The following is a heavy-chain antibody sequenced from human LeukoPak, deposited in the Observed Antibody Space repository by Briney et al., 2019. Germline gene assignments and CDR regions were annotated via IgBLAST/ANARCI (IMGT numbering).Heavy chain of an antibody. J-gene: IGHJ6*03. Sequence: ASVKVSCKASGYTFIGYYMHWVRQAPGQGVEGMGGINPNSGGTNYAQKFQGRVTMTRDTSISPAYMELSRLRSDDTAVYYCPRTPMVRGVTRTDYYYMDVWGKGTTVTVSS. CDR2: INPNSGGT. D-gene: IGHD3-10*01. V-gene: IGHV1-2*02. CDR3: PRTPMVRGVTRTDYYYMDV. CDR1: GYTFIGYY.